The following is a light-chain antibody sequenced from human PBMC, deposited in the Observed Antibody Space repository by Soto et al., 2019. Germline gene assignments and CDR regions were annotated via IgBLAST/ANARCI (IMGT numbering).Light chain of an antibody. V-gene: IGKV3-11*01. CDR1: PSVTNY. Sequence: EIVLTQSPATLSLSPGARATLSCRASPSVTNYLAWYQQKPGQAPRLLIYGAFNRATGIPARFSGSGSVTDFTLTISSLEPEDFAVDYCQQRNIWPPVTFGQGTRLEIK. CDR2: GAF. J-gene: IGKJ5*01. CDR3: QQRNIWPPVT.